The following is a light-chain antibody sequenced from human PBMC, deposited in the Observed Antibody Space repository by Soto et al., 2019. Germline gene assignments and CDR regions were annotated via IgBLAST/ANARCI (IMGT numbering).Light chain of an antibody. Sequence: IVMTQSPSTLSVSPGGRATLSCRASQSTSSDVAWYQQKPGQPPTLLMYGASTRAIGIPARFSGSGSGTEFTLTISSLQSEDFGTYYCQQYNNWPLSFGGGTKVDIK. CDR3: QQYNNWPLS. J-gene: IGKJ4*01. CDR1: QSTSSD. V-gene: IGKV3-15*01. CDR2: GAS.